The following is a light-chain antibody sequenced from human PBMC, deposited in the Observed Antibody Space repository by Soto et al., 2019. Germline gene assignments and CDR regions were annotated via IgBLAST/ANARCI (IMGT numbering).Light chain of an antibody. CDR3: QQYNNWPPWT. CDR1: QSVSSN. CDR2: GAS. J-gene: IGKJ1*01. Sequence: EIVMTQSPGTLSVSPGESATLSSRASQSVSSNLAWYQQRPGQAPRLLIYGASTRATGIPARFSGSGSGTEFTLTISSLQSEDFAVYYCQQYNNWPPWTFGQGTKVEIK. V-gene: IGKV3-15*01.